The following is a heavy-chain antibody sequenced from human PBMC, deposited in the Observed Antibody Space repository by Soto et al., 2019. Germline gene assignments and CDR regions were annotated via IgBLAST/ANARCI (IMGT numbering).Heavy chain of an antibody. Sequence: SATLSVTCAVSGYSIISSNWWGWIRQPPGKGLEWIGYIYYSGSTYYNPSLKSRVTMSVDTSKNQFSLKLSSVTAVDTAVYYCATNLRGDYYDSSGYYSIQHWGQGTLVTVSS. J-gene: IGHJ1*01. CDR1: GYSIISSNW. V-gene: IGHV4-28*01. CDR2: IYYSGST. D-gene: IGHD3-22*01. CDR3: ATNLRGDYYDSSGYYSIQH.